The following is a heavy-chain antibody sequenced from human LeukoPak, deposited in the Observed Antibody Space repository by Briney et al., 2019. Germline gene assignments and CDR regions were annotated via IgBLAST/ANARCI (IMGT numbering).Heavy chain of an antibody. Sequence: GGSLRPSCAASGFTFSSYSMNWVRQAPGKGLEWVSSISSSSSYIYYADSVKGRFTISRDNAKNSLYLQMNSLRAEDTAVYYCARVLYSGYDSDYWGQGTLVTVSS. J-gene: IGHJ4*02. CDR2: ISSSSSYI. V-gene: IGHV3-21*01. CDR1: GFTFSSYS. D-gene: IGHD5-12*01. CDR3: ARVLYSGYDSDY.